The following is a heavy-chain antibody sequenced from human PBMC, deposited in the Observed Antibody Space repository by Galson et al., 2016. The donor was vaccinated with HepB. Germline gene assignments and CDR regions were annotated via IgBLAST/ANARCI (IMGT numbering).Heavy chain of an antibody. CDR2: IKYSGST. J-gene: IGHJ6*02. V-gene: IGHV4-61*01. CDR3: ASEDVYYNYYGMDV. D-gene: IGHD5-24*01. Sequence: SETLSLTCTVSGGSVRSGSYQWSWLRQPTGRGLEWIGHIKYSGSTNYNPSFKGRVTMSVDTSKHQFSLKLSSVTAADTAVYYCASEDVYYNYYGMDVCGQGTTVTVSS. CDR1: GGSVRSGSYQ.